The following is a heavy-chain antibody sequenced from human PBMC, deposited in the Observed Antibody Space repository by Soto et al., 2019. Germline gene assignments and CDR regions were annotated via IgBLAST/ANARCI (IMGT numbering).Heavy chain of an antibody. V-gene: IGHV4-31*03. J-gene: IGHJ6*02. CDR1: GGSINRNGYD. Sequence: QVQLQESGPGLVKPSQTLSLTCTVSGGSINRNGYDWSWVRQHPGKGLEWIGYIDYSGSTYYNPSLKCRISISVETSDNHFSLEMRSVTAADTAVYYCARFFEWSSGKYHYGMDVWGQGTTVTVAS. CDR2: IDYSGST. D-gene: IGHD3-3*01. CDR3: ARFFEWSSGKYHYGMDV.